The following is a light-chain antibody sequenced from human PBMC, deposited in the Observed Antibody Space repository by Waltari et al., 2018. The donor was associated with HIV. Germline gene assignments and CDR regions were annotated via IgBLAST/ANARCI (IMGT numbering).Light chain of an antibody. J-gene: IGLJ1*01. CDR1: SSDLGTYNF. CDR3: SSYTRASRFV. V-gene: IGLV2-14*02. CDR2: EGN. Sequence: SALTHPPPVSGSPGQSLPIPCPGTSSDLGTYNFVSWYQHHPGKAPKLMIYEGNSRPAGVSNRFSGSKSGNTAPLTISGLQADDEADYSCSSYTRASRFVFGTGTTVTVL.